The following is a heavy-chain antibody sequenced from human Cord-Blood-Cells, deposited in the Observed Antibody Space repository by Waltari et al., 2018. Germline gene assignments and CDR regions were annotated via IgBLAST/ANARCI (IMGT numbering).Heavy chain of an antibody. CDR3: ARGDYDSSGYYFDY. CDR2: IYSGGST. Sequence: EVQLVESGGGLIQPGGSLRLSCAASGFTVSSNYMSWFRQAPGKGLEWVSVIYSGGSTYYADSVKGRFTISRDNSNNTLYLQMNSLRAEDTAVYYCARGDYDSSGYYFDYWGQGTLVTVSS. V-gene: IGHV3-53*01. D-gene: IGHD3-22*01. J-gene: IGHJ4*02. CDR1: GFTVSSNY.